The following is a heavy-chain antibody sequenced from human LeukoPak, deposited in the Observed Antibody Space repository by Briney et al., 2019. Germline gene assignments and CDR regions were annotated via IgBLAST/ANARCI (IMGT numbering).Heavy chain of an antibody. D-gene: IGHD1-26*01. V-gene: IGHV3-21*06. CDR1: GFTFSYYN. J-gene: IGHJ3*02. CDR3: VRAWGGGSYSDAFDI. CDR2: ISSSSSHI. Sequence: GGSLRLSCAASGFTFSYYNMNWVRQAPGKGLEWVSSISSSSSHIYYADSVKGRFTVSRDNAKNSLYLQMSSLRVEDTAVFYCVRAWGGGSYSDAFDIWGQGTMVTVSS.